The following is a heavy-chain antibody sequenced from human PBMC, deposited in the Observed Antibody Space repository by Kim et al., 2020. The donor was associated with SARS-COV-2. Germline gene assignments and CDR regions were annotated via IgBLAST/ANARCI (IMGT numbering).Heavy chain of an antibody. Sequence: SETLSLTCAVSGGSISSSNWWSWVRQPPGKGLEWIGEIYHSGSTNYNPSLKSRVTISVDKSKNQFSLKLSSVTAADTAVYYCARDRLAVAGYYYYYYGMDVWGQGTTVTVSS. CDR2: IYHSGST. V-gene: IGHV4-4*02. CDR1: GGSISSSNW. J-gene: IGHJ6*02. CDR3: ARDRLAVAGYYYYYYGMDV. D-gene: IGHD6-19*01.